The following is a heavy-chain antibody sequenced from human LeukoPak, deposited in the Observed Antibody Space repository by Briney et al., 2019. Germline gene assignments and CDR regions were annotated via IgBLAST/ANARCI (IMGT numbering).Heavy chain of an antibody. J-gene: IGHJ4*02. V-gene: IGHV1-2*02. CDR3: ARERRNGGNVDY. Sequence: GASVKVSCKASGYTFTGYYMHWVRQAPGQGLEWMGWINPNSGGTNYAQKFQGRVTMTRDTSISAVYMELSRLRSDDTAVYYCARERRNGGNVDYWGQGTLVTVSS. CDR1: GYTFTGYY. D-gene: IGHD4-23*01. CDR2: INPNSGGT.